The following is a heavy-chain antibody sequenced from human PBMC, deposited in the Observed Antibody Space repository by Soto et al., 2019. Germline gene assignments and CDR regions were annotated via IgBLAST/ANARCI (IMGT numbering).Heavy chain of an antibody. Sequence: GGSLRLSCAASGFTFSSYAMSWVRQAPGKGLEWVSAISGSGGSTYYADSAKGRFTISRDNSKNTLYLQMNSLRAEDTAVYYCAKESGRITIFGVVDYWGQGTLVTVSS. CDR3: AKESGRITIFGVVDY. D-gene: IGHD3-3*01. CDR2: ISGSGGST. V-gene: IGHV3-23*01. J-gene: IGHJ4*02. CDR1: GFTFSSYA.